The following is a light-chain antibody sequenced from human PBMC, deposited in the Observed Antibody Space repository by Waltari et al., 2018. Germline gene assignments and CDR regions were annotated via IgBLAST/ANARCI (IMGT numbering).Light chain of an antibody. CDR2: WAS. Sequence: DIVMTQSPDSLAVSLGERATINCKSSQSVLSSSNNKNYLAWYQHKPGQPPKLLIYWASTRESVVPDRFSGSGSGTDFTLTISSLQTEDVAVYYCQQYDRTPLTFGGGTK. CDR1: QSVLSSSNNKNY. J-gene: IGKJ4*01. CDR3: QQYDRTPLT. V-gene: IGKV4-1*01.